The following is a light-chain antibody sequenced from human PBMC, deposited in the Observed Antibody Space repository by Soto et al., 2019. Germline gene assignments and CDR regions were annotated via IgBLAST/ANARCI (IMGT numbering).Light chain of an antibody. Sequence: DIQMTQSPSSLSASVGDRVTISCQASQDLSNYLNWYQQKPGQAPKLLIYDAYNLETGVPSRFSGSGDGTDFTFSISRLQLDDIATYYWQQYDNLPFTFGPGTKVDIK. CDR3: QQYDNLPFT. CDR1: QDLSNY. V-gene: IGKV1-33*01. CDR2: DAY. J-gene: IGKJ3*01.